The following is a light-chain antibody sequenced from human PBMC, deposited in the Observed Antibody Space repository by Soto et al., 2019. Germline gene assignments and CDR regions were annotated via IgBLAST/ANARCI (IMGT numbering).Light chain of an antibody. CDR3: QQYKGPLT. CDR2: GAS. CDR1: QSVSSN. Sequence: ELVMTQSPATLSVSPGARATLSCRASQSVSSNLAWYQQKPGQAPRLLIYGASTRATGIPARFSGSGSGTDFTLTISSLQSEDFAVYYCQQYKGPLTCGGGTKVEIK. V-gene: IGKV3-15*01. J-gene: IGKJ4*01.